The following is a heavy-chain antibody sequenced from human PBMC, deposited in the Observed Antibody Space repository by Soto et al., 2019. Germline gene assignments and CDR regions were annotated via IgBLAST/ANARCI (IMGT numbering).Heavy chain of an antibody. CDR2: IIPIFGTA. CDR3: ARLLGRYYYDSSGYYSGAFDI. D-gene: IGHD3-22*01. J-gene: IGHJ3*02. V-gene: IGHV1-69*13. Sequence: SVKVSCKASGGTFSSYAISWVRQAPGQGLEWMGGIIPIFGTANYAQKFQGRVTITADESTSTAYMELSSLRSEDTAVYYWARLLGRYYYDSSGYYSGAFDIWG. CDR1: GGTFSSYA.